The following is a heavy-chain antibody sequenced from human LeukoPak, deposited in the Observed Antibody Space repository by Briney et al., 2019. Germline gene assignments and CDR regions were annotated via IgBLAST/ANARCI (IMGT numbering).Heavy chain of an antibody. D-gene: IGHD3-22*01. V-gene: IGHV1-69*04. J-gene: IGHJ4*02. CDR1: GYTFASYG. CDR2: IIPILGIA. Sequence: ASVKVSCKASGYTFASYGISWVRQAPGQGLGWMGRIIPILGIANYAQKFQGRVTITADKSTSTAYMELSSLRSEDTAVYYCARDQDYYDSSGYPYYFDYWGQGTLVTVSS. CDR3: ARDQDYYDSSGYPYYFDY.